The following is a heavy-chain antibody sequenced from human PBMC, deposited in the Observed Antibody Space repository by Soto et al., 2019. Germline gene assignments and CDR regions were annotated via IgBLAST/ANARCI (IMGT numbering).Heavy chain of an antibody. CDR2: ISYDGSNK. V-gene: IGHV3-30*18. CDR3: AKDLHIVAVTAPDY. D-gene: IGHD2-21*02. CDR1: GFTFSSYG. Sequence: PGGSLSLSCAASGFTFSSYGMHWVRQAPGKGLEWVAVISYDGSNKYYADSVKGRFTISRDNSKNTLYLQMNSLRAEDTAVYYCAKDLHIVAVTAPDYWGQGTLVTVSS. J-gene: IGHJ4*02.